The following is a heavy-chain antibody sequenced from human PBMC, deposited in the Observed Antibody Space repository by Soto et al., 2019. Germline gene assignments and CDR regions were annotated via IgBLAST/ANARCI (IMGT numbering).Heavy chain of an antibody. D-gene: IGHD3-22*01. Sequence: QVQLVESGGGVVQPGRSLRLTCAASGFTFSDSGMHWVRQAPGKGLEWVALVSTDGNRKYYADSVKGRFTISRDNSENTLYLQMNSLRAEDTAIYYCARWVGGSMYDNSGKYDSWGQGTLVTVSS. J-gene: IGHJ5*01. CDR3: ARWVGGSMYDNSGKYDS. CDR2: VSTDGNRK. CDR1: GFTFSDSG. V-gene: IGHV3-30*03.